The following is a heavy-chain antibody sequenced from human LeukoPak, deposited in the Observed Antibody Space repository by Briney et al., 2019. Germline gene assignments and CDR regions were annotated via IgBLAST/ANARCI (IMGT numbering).Heavy chain of an antibody. CDR3: ARSGQQLALDY. CDR2: ISTSVSYI. D-gene: IGHD6-13*01. CDR1: AFTFSDYS. Sequence: GGSLRLSCAASAFTFSDYSMNWVLQAPGKGLEWLSYISTSVSYIYYADSVKGRFTISRDNAKNSLYLQMNSLRAEDTAVYYCARSGQQLALDYWGQGTLVTVSS. J-gene: IGHJ4*02. V-gene: IGHV3-21*01.